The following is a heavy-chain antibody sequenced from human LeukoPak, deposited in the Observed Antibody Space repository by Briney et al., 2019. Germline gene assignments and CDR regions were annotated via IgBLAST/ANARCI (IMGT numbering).Heavy chain of an antibody. J-gene: IGHJ5*02. CDR1: GYTFTGYY. CDR3: ARGYRIAAAGTRWFDP. CDR2: INPNSGGT. V-gene: IGHV1-2*02. Sequence: ASVKVSCKASGYTFTGYYMHWVRQAPGQGLEWMGWINPNSGGTNYAQKFQGRVTMTRDTSISTAYMELSRLRSDDTAVYYCARGYRIAAAGTRWFDPWGQGTLVTVSS. D-gene: IGHD6-13*01.